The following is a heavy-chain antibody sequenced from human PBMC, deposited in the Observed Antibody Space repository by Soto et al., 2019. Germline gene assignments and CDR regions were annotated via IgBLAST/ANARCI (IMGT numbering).Heavy chain of an antibody. CDR1: GFTFSSYA. CDR3: ARDPVPNYCSSTSCYKTRRENWFDP. V-gene: IGHV3-30-3*01. J-gene: IGHJ5*02. Sequence: LRLSCAASGFTFSSYAMHWVRQAPGKGLEWVAVISYDGSNKYYADSVKGRFTISRDNSKNTLYLQMNSLRAEDTAVYYCARDPVPNYCSSTSCYKTRRENWFDPWGQGTLVTVSS. CDR2: ISYDGSNK. D-gene: IGHD2-2*02.